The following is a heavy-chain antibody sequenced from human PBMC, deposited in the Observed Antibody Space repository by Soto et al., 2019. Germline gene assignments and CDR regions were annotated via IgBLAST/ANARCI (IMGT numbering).Heavy chain of an antibody. CDR1: GYTFTSYG. J-gene: IGHJ4*02. D-gene: IGHD3-22*01. CDR3: ARWYYDSSGYYVYYFDY. Sequence: ASVKVSCKASGYTFTSYGISWVRQAPGQGLEWMGWISAYNGNTNYAQKFQGRVTITRDTSASTAYMELSSLRSEDTAVYYCARWYYDSSGYYVYYFDYWGQGTLVTVSS. CDR2: ISAYNGNT. V-gene: IGHV1-18*04.